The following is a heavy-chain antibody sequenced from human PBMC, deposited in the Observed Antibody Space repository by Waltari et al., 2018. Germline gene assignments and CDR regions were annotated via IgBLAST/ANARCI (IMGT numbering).Heavy chain of an antibody. V-gene: IGHV4-59*01. CDR2: IYYSGST. CDR3: ASGSSTIYFDY. J-gene: IGHJ4*02. Sequence: QVQLQESGPGLVKPSEPLSLTFTVPGGSISSYYWRWIRQPPGKGLEWIGYIYYSGSTNYNPSLKSRVTISVDTSKNQFSLKLSSVTAADTAVYYCASGSSTIYFDYWGQGTLVTVSS. D-gene: IGHD6-6*01. CDR1: GGSISSYY.